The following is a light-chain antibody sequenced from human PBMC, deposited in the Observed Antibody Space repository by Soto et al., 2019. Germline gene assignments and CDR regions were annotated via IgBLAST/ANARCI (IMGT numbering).Light chain of an antibody. CDR3: HQYGSSPLT. CDR2: SAS. CDR1: ETVDTSS. J-gene: IGKJ4*01. Sequence: EIVLTQSPGTLSLSPGETAILSCRASETVDTSSLGWYQQKPGRAPSLLIYSASRRATGIPDRFDASGYATDFTLTISRLEPEDFAVYYCHQYGSSPLTFGGGAKVEI. V-gene: IGKV3-20*01.